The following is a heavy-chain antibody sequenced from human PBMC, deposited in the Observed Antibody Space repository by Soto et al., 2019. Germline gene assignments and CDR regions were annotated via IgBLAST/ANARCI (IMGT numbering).Heavy chain of an antibody. CDR3: ARQSVYYYYMDV. J-gene: IGHJ6*03. Sequence: SETLSLTCTFSGGSISSYYWSLIRQPPGKGLEWIGYIYYSGSTNYNPSLKSRVTISVDTSKNQFSLKLSSVTAADTAVHYCARQSVYYYYMDVWGKGTTVTVSS. V-gene: IGHV4-59*08. CDR2: IYYSGST. CDR1: GGSISSYY.